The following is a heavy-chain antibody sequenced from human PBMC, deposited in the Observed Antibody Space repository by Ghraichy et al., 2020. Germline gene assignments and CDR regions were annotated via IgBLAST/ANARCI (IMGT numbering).Heavy chain of an antibody. V-gene: IGHV1-2*02. CDR1: GYIFTGYT. J-gene: IGHJ6*02. Sequence: ASVKVSCKASGYIFTGYTMHWVRHAPGQGLEWMGWINPNSGGTNYAQKFEGRVTMTRDTSISTVYMELIRLTSDDTAVYYCARLGMDVWCQGTTVTVSS. CDR2: INPNSGGT. CDR3: ARLGMDV. D-gene: IGHD7-27*01.